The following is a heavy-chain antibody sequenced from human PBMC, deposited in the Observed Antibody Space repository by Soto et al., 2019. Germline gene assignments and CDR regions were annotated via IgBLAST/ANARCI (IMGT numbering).Heavy chain of an antibody. J-gene: IGHJ4*02. CDR3: GRSLGWAFDC. CDR1: GFTFSTFS. V-gene: IGHV3-48*03. D-gene: IGHD6-19*01. Sequence: EVQLVESGGGVVQPGGSLSLSCAASGFTFSTFSLNWVRQAPGRGLEWISYISAGGRPIPYADSVKCRFTIYRDTAINLRSVHMDSLRVDYRAVYYCGRSLGWAFDCWGQGTLVTVSS. CDR2: ISAGGRPI.